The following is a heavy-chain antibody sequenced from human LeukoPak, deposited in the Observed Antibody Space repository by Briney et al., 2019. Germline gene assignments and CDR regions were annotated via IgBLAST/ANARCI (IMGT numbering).Heavy chain of an antibody. CDR2: ISWNSGSI. D-gene: IGHD1-26*01. CDR3: AKDSPARRGSYYSRDAFDI. Sequence: GGSLRLSCAASGFTFDDYAMHWVRQAPGKGLEWVSGISWNSGSIGYADSVKGRFTISRDNAKNSLYLQMNSLRAEDTALYYCAKDSPARRGSYYSRDAFDIWGQGTMVTVSS. CDR1: GFTFDDYA. V-gene: IGHV3-9*01. J-gene: IGHJ3*02.